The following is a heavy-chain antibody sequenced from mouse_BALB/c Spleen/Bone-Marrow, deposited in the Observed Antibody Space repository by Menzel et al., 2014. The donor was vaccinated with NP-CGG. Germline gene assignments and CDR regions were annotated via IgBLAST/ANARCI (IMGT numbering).Heavy chain of an antibody. CDR1: GYTFTSYV. D-gene: IGHD2-14*01. J-gene: IGHJ2*01. Sequence: EVQRVESGPELVKPGASVKMPCKASGYTFTSYVMHWVKQKPGQGLEWIGYINPYNDGTKYNEKFKGMATLTSDRSSSTAYMELSSLTSEDSAVYYCAKGGNYRYDFDYWGQGTTLTVS. V-gene: IGHV1-14*01. CDR3: AKGGNYRYDFDY. CDR2: INPYNDGT.